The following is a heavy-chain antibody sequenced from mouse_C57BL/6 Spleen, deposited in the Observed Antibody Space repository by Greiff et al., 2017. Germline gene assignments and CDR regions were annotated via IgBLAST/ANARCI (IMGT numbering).Heavy chain of an antibody. J-gene: IGHJ4*01. D-gene: IGHD2-4*01. CDR1: GYTFTSYG. V-gene: IGHV1-81*01. Sequence: LQESGAELARPGASVKLSCKASGYTFTSYGISWVKQRTGQGLEWIGEIYPRSGNTYYNEKFKGKATLTADKSSSTAYMELRSLTSEDSAVYFCARRIYYDYFYAMDYWGQGTSVTVSS. CDR3: ARRIYYDYFYAMDY. CDR2: IYPRSGNT.